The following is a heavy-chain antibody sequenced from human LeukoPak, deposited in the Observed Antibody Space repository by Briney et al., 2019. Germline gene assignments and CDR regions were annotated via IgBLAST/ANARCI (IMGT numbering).Heavy chain of an antibody. CDR1: GGSIRSYY. J-gene: IGHJ2*01. D-gene: IGHD1-26*01. CDR3: ARVYSSGSYDYWYFDL. CDR2: IYYSGST. V-gene: IGHV4-59*01. Sequence: SETLSLTCAVSGGSIRSYYWSWIRQSPGKGLEWIGYIYYSGSTNYNPSLKSRVTISVDTSKNQFSLKLSSVTAADTAVYYCARVYSSGSYDYWYFDLWGRGTLVTVSS.